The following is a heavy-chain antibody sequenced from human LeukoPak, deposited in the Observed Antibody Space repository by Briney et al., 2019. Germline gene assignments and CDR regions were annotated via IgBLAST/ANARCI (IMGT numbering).Heavy chain of an antibody. CDR1: GFTFSSYS. CDR3: ARVHYGSGSYTSSYYYYYMDV. CDR2: ISSSSTI. D-gene: IGHD3-10*01. Sequence: GGSLRLSCAASGFTFSSYSMNWVRQAPGKGLEWVSYISSSSTIYYADSVKGRFTISRDNAKNSLYLQMNSLRAEDTAVYYCARVHYGSGSYTSSYYYYYMDVWGKGTTVTVSS. V-gene: IGHV3-48*01. J-gene: IGHJ6*03.